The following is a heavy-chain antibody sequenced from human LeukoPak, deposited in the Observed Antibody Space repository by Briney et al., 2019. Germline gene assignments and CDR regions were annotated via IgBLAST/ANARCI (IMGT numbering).Heavy chain of an antibody. CDR2: IYPGDSDT. V-gene: IGHV5-51*01. D-gene: IGHD3-10*01. Sequence: GESLKTSCKGSGYSFNTHWIGWVRQMPGKGLEWMGIIYPGDSDTTYSPSFQGQVTISADKSISTAYLQWSSLKASDTAMYYCARSYGSGSYSEYWGQGTLVTVSS. CDR3: ARSYGSGSYSEY. J-gene: IGHJ4*02. CDR1: GYSFNTHW.